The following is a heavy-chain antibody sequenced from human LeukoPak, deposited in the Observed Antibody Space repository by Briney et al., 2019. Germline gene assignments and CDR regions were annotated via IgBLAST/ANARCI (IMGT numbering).Heavy chain of an antibody. V-gene: IGHV3-9*01. CDR1: GFTFEDYA. J-gene: IGHJ6*02. D-gene: IGHD3-10*01. CDR2: SRWNCRSI. CDR3: AKDKGFGESSYGMDV. Sequence: SLRLSRAASGFTFEDYAIHGVGPAPGRSVECVLGSRWNCRSIGYADSVKDQFTIYIDNAKNSLYLQMNKLRAEGRALYYLAKDKGFGESSYGMDVWGQGTTVTVSS.